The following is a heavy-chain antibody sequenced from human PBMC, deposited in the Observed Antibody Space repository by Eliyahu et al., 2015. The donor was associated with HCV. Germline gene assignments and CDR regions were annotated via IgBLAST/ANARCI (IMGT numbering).Heavy chain of an antibody. CDR3: AKDGSYDSSGQYFDY. CDR1: GFTFDDYT. CDR2: ISWDGGST. Sequence: EVQLVESGGVVVQPGGSLRLSCAXSGFTFDDYTMHWVRQAPGKGLEWVSLISWDGGSTYYADSVKGRFTISRDNSKNSLYLQMNSLRTEDTALYYCAKDGSYDSSGQYFDYWGQGTLVTVSS. V-gene: IGHV3-43*01. J-gene: IGHJ4*02. D-gene: IGHD3-22*01.